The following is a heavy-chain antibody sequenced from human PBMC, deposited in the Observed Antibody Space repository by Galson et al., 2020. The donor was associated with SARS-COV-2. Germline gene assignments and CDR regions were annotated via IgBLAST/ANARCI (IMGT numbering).Heavy chain of an antibody. CDR1: GFTFSSYG. CDR3: AKDILLWFGEIANDY. CDR2: ISYDGSNK. D-gene: IGHD3-10*01. Sequence: GESLKISCAASGFTFSSYGMHWVRQAPGKGLEWVAVISYDGSNKYYADSVKGRFTISRDNSKNTLYLQMNSLRAEDTAVYYCAKDILLWFGEIANDYWGQGTLVTVSS. J-gene: IGHJ4*02. V-gene: IGHV3-30*18.